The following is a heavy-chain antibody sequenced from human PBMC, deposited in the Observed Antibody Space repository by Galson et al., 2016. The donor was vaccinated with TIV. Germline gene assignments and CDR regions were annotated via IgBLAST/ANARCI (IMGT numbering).Heavy chain of an antibody. V-gene: IGHV1-69*13. J-gene: IGHJ4*02. CDR2: VIPIFGTS. D-gene: IGHD3-22*01. CDR3: VKDSLLYYDSSGHYSY. CDR1: GDIFSSYA. Sequence: SVKVSCKASGDIFSSYAITWVRQAPGQGLEWMGGVIPIFGTSNYAQKFQGRVTIAADDSTGTAYMELSGLRSEDTAVYYCVKDSLLYYDSSGHYSYWGQGTLVTVSS.